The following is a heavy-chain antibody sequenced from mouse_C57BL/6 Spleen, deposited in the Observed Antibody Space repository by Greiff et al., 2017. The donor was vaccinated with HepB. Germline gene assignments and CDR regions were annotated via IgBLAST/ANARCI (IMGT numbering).Heavy chain of an antibody. V-gene: IGHV5-17*01. CDR1: GFTFSDYG. CDR2: ISSGSSTI. Sequence: EVQLVESGGGLVKPGGSLKLSCAASGFTFSDYGMHWVRQAPEKGLEWVAYISSGSSTIYYADTVKGRFTISRDNAKNTLFLQMTSLRSEDTAMYYCARKEPGGYAMDYWGQGTSVTVSS. J-gene: IGHJ4*01. CDR3: ARKEPGGYAMDY.